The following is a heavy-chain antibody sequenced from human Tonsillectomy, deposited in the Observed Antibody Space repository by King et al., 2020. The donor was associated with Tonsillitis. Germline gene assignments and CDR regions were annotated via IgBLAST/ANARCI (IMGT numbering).Heavy chain of an antibody. CDR3: AKDGALGIPTPCDY. CDR2: ISYDGSNK. D-gene: IGHD7-27*01. V-gene: IGHV3-30*18. J-gene: IGHJ4*02. CDR1: GFTFSSYG. Sequence: VQLVESGGGVVQPGRSLRLSCAASGFTFSSYGMHWVRQAPGKGLEWVAIISYDGSNKYSADSVKGRFTISRDNSKNTLYLQMNSLRTEDTAVYYCAKDGALGIPTPCDYWGQGTLVTVSS.